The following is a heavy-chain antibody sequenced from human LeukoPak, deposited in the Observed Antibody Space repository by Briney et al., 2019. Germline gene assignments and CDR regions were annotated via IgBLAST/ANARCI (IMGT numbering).Heavy chain of an antibody. D-gene: IGHD3-22*01. CDR2: IYTSGST. V-gene: IGHV4-4*07. Sequence: SETLSLTCTVSGGSISSYYWSWLRQPAGKGLEWIGRIYTSGSTNYNPSLKSRVTMSVDTSKNQFSLKLSSVTAADTAVYYCARAEYYYDSSGYCLDYWGQGTLVTVSS. J-gene: IGHJ4*02. CDR1: GGSISSYY. CDR3: ARAEYYYDSSGYCLDY.